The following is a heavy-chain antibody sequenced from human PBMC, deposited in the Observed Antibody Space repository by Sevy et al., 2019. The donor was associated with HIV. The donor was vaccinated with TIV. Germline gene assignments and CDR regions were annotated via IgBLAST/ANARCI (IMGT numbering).Heavy chain of an antibody. CDR2: IYYSGST. V-gene: IGHV4-31*03. D-gene: IGHD2-2*01. Sequence: SETLSLTCTVSGGSISSGGYYWSWIRQHPGKGLEWIGYIYYSGSTYYNPSLKSRVTISVDTSKNQFSLKLSSVTAADTAVYYCARDGGYCSSTSCYERRGAFDIWGQGTMVTVSS. CDR3: ARDGGYCSSTSCYERRGAFDI. J-gene: IGHJ3*02. CDR1: GGSISSGGYY.